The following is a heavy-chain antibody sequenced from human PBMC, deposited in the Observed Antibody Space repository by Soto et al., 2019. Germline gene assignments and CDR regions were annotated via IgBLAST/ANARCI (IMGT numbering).Heavy chain of an antibody. D-gene: IGHD3-10*01. CDR3: ATSGRELQWYGDLSRLGFDI. V-gene: IGHV1-24*01. CDR1: GYTLSELS. Sequence: QVQLVQSGAEVKKPGASVKVSCKVSGYTLSELSIHWVRQAPGKGLEWMGGIYPADGETLYAQKFQGRVTMTEDTSTDTAYMDLSGLRSEDTAIYYCATSGRELQWYGDLSRLGFDIWGQGTLVTVSS. J-gene: IGHJ3*02. CDR2: IYPADGET.